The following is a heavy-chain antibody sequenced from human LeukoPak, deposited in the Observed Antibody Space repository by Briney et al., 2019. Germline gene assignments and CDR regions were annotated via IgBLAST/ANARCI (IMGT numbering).Heavy chain of an antibody. V-gene: IGHV3-48*02. CDR1: GFTFSSYW. D-gene: IGHD1-26*01. CDR3: ARGVTSSGSYDLFDP. CDR2: ISSGGTTK. J-gene: IGHJ5*02. Sequence: GGSLRLSCAASGFTFSSYWMSWVRQAPGKGLEWVSYISSGGTTKYYADSVKGRFTISRDDAKNSLYLQMYSLRDEDTAVYYCARGVTSSGSYDLFDPWGQGALVTVSS.